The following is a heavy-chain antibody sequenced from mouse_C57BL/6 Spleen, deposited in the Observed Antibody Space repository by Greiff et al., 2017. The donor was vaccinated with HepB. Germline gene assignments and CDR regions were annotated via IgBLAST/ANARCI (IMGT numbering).Heavy chain of an antibody. Sequence: EVQLQQSGPGLVKPSQTVFLTCTVTGISITTGNYRWSWIRQFPGNKLEWIGYIYYSGTITYNPSLTSRTTITRDTPKNQFFLEMNSLTAEDTATYYCAREPYPWYFDVWGTGTTVTVSS. CDR1: GISITTGNYR. D-gene: IGHD2-10*01. CDR2: IYYSGTI. J-gene: IGHJ1*03. CDR3: AREPYPWYFDV. V-gene: IGHV3-5*01.